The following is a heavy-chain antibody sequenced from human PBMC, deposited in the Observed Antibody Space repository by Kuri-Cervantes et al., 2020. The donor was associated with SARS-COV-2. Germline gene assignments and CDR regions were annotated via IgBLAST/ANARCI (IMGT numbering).Heavy chain of an antibody. V-gene: IGHV3-30*03. J-gene: IGHJ4*02. CDR3: ASGRDFWTGYVDDS. Sequence: GESLKISCAASGFTFDDYGMSWVRQAPGKGLEWVAVVSYDGRTKFYADSVQGRFTISRDNSKNTLYLQMNSLRVEDTAVYYCASGRDFWTGYVDDSWGQGIWVTVSS. D-gene: IGHD3/OR15-3a*01. CDR2: VSYDGRTK. CDR1: GFTFDDYG.